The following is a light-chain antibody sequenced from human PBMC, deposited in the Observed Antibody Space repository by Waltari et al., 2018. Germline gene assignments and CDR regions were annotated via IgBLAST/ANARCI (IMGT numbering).Light chain of an antibody. Sequence: QLVLTQSPSASASLGASVKLTCTLSSGHSSNVIAWLQQQQEKGPRYLMKVNSDGSHSKGDEIPDRVSGSSSGAERYLTISSLQSEDEADYYCQTGGHGTWVFGGGTKLTVL. CDR1: SGHSSNV. V-gene: IGLV4-69*01. CDR3: QTGGHGTWV. CDR2: VNSDGSH. J-gene: IGLJ3*02.